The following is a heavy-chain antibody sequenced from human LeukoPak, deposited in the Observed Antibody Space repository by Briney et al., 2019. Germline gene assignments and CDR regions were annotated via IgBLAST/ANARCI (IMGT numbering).Heavy chain of an antibody. CDR3: ARVLDTQVYGFSWFDP. V-gene: IGHV4-59*06. J-gene: IGHJ5*02. D-gene: IGHD3-10*01. CDR1: GGSISSYY. CDR2: IYYSGST. Sequence: SETLSLTCTVSGGSISSYYWSWIRQHPGKGLEWIGYIYYSGSTYYNPSLKSRVTISVDTSKNQFSLKLSSVTAADTAVYYCARVLDTQVYGFSWFDPWGQGTLVTVSS.